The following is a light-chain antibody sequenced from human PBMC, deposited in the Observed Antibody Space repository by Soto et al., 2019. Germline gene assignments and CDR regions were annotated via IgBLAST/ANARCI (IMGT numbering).Light chain of an antibody. Sequence: QSALTQPASVSGSPGQSITISCTETSSDVGGYNYVSWYQQYPGKAPKLMIYDVSNRPSGVSNRFSGSKSGNTASLTISGLQAEDEADYYCSSYTISNTLVFGSGTKVTV. CDR2: DVS. CDR1: SSDVGGYNY. V-gene: IGLV2-14*01. CDR3: SSYTISNTLV. J-gene: IGLJ1*01.